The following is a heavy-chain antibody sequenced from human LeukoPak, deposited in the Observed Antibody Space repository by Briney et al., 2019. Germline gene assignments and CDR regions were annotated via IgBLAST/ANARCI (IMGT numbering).Heavy chain of an antibody. CDR2: ISYDGSNK. V-gene: IGHV3-30-3*01. CDR1: GFTFSSYA. Sequence: GGSLRLSCAASGFTFSSYAMHWVRQAPGKELEWVAVISYDGSNKYYADSVKGRFTISRDSSKNTLYLQMNSLRAEDTAVYYCARDNPRPTSGSSDGGNWFDPWGQGTLVTVSS. J-gene: IGHJ5*02. CDR3: ARDNPRPTSGSSDGGNWFDP. D-gene: IGHD1-26*01.